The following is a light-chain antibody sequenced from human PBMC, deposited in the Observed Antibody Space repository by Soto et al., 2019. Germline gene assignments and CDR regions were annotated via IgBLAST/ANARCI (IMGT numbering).Light chain of an antibody. CDR1: QSVSRW. J-gene: IGKJ1*01. Sequence: DIQMTQSPSTLSASVGDTVTITCRASQSVSRWLNWYQQKSGKAPRLLIYEASNLEIGVPSRFSVSGSGTEFILTINSLQPADSATYYCQQFNSKVWTFGQGTKVEI. CDR2: EAS. CDR3: QQFNSKVWT. V-gene: IGKV1-5*01.